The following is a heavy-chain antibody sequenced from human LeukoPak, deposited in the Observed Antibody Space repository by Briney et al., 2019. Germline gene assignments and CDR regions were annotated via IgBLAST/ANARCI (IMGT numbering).Heavy chain of an antibody. V-gene: IGHV1-18*01. CDR2: ISTYNGNT. CDR1: GYTFTNFG. Sequence: GASLKVSCKASGYTFTNFGISWVRQAPGQWLEWMGWISTYNGNTNSAQKLQGRVTMTTDTSTSTAYMQLRSLRSDDTAVYYCARDRGTYTTDFDCWGQGTLVTVSS. CDR3: ARDRGTYTTDFDC. D-gene: IGHD1-1*01. J-gene: IGHJ4*02.